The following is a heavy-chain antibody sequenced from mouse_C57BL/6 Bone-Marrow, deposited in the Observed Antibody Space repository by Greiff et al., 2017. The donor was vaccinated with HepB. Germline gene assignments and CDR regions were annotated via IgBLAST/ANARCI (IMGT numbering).Heavy chain of an antibody. Sequence: VQLKQPGAELVRPGSSVKLSCKASGYTFTSYWMHWVKQRPIQGLEWIGNIDPSDSETHYNQKFKDKATLTVDKSSSTAYMQLSSLTSEDSAVYYCARAESTMVTTVDYWGQGTTLTVSS. CDR2: IDPSDSET. CDR1: GYTFTSYW. V-gene: IGHV1-52*01. D-gene: IGHD2-2*01. J-gene: IGHJ2*01. CDR3: ARAESTMVTTVDY.